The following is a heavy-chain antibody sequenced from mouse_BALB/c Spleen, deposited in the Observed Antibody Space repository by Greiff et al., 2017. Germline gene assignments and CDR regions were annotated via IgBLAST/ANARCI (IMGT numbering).Heavy chain of an antibody. J-gene: IGHJ4*01. V-gene: IGHV1-9*01. CDR3: AREVLKDAMDY. CDR1: GYTFSSYW. Sequence: QVQLQQSGAELMKPGASVKISCKATGYTFSSYWIEWVKQRPGHGLEWIGEILPGSGSTNYNEKFKGKATFTADTSSNTAYMQLSSLTSEDSAVYYCAREVLKDAMDYWGQGTSVTVSS. CDR2: ILPGSGST. D-gene: IGHD1-3*01.